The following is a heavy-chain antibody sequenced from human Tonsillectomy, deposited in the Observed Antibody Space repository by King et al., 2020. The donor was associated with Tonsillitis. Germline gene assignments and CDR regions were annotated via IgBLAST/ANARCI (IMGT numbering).Heavy chain of an antibody. CDR2: INPNSGGT. CDR1: GYTFTGYY. Sequence: QLVQSGAEVKKPGASVKISCKASGYTFTGYYMHWVRQAPGQGLEWMGWINPNSGGTKYAQKFQGRVSMTRDTSISTAYMELRRLRSDDTAVYYCARDFITASAFDIWGQGTMVTVSS. CDR3: ARDFITASAFDI. V-gene: IGHV1-2*02. D-gene: IGHD3-22*01. J-gene: IGHJ3*02.